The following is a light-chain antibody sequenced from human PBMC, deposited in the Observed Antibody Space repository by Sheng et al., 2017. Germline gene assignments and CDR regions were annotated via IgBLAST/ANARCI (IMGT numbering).Light chain of an antibody. J-gene: IGKJ2*01. Sequence: ETVMTQSPATLSVSPGERATLSCRASQSVSSNLAWYQQKPGQAPRLLIYGASTRATGIPARFSGSGSGTEFTLTISSLQSEDFAVYYCQQYNDWPMYTFGQGTKLETK. CDR1: QSVSSN. CDR2: GAS. CDR3: QQYNDWPMYT. V-gene: IGKV3-15*01.